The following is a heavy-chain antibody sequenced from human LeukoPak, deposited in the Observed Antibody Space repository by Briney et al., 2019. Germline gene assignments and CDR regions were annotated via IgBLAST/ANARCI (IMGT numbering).Heavy chain of an antibody. CDR2: IRTDGGNT. CDR3: ARSNREFASGSGDY. D-gene: IGHD3-10*01. Sequence: GGSLRLSCAASGFTLSGYWMHWVRQAPGNGLVWVSLIRTDGGNTTYADSVKGRFTISRDNAKNTLYLQMNSLRAEDTAVYYCARSNREFASGSGDYWGQGTLVTVSS. J-gene: IGHJ4*02. CDR1: GFTLSGYW. V-gene: IGHV3-74*01.